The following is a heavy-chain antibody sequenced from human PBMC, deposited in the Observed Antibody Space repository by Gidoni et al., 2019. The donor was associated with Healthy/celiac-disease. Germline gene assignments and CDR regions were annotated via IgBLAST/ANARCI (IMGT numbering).Heavy chain of an antibody. Sequence: QVQLVESGGGLVKPGGSLRRSCAASGFTFSDYYMSWIRQAPGKGLEWVSYISSSSSYTNYADSVKGRFTISRDNAKNSLYLQMNSLRAEDTAVYYCARVVYDSSGYYPLDAFDIWGQGTMVTVSS. CDR2: ISSSSSYT. CDR1: GFTFSDYY. J-gene: IGHJ3*02. V-gene: IGHV3-11*05. CDR3: ARVVYDSSGYYPLDAFDI. D-gene: IGHD3-22*01.